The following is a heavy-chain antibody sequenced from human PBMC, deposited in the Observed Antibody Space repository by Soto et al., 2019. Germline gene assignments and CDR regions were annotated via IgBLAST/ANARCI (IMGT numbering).Heavy chain of an antibody. Sequence: PSETLSLTCTVSGDFISGGDYYWSWIRQPPGKGLEWLGYIYYSGNTYYNPSLKSRTTISMDTSNNHFSPKLSSVTAADTAVYYCAAGGGLPRYYWGQGTLVTVSS. CDR1: GDFISGGDYY. CDR2: IYYSGNT. D-gene: IGHD5-12*01. CDR3: AAGGGLPRYY. V-gene: IGHV4-30-4*01. J-gene: IGHJ4*02.